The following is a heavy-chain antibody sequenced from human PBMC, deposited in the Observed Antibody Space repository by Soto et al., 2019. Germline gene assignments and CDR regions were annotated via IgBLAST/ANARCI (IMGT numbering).Heavy chain of an antibody. D-gene: IGHD4-17*01. J-gene: IGHJ6*02. CDR2: ISYDGSNK. V-gene: IGHV3-30-3*01. CDR1: GFTFSSYA. Sequence: PGGSLRLSCAASGFTFSSYAMHWVRQAPGKGLEWVAVISYDGSNKYYADSVKGRFTISRYNSKNTLYLQMNSLRAEDTAVYYCARDHDRYGDYVSKYYYYGMDVWGQGTTVTVSS. CDR3: ARDHDRYGDYVSKYYYYGMDV.